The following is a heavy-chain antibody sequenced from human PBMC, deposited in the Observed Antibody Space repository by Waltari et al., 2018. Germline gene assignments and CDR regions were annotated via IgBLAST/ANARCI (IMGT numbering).Heavy chain of an antibody. J-gene: IGHJ6*02. Sequence: QVQLQESGPGLVKPSQTLSLTCTVSGGSISSGDYYWSWIRQPPGKGLEWIGYIYYSGSTYYNPSLKSRVTISVDTSKNQFSLKLSSVTAADTAVYYCAREVWFRELTHYYYYGMDVWGQGTTVTVSS. D-gene: IGHD3-10*01. CDR1: GGSISSGDYY. V-gene: IGHV4-30-4*08. CDR2: IYYSGST. CDR3: AREVWFRELTHYYYYGMDV.